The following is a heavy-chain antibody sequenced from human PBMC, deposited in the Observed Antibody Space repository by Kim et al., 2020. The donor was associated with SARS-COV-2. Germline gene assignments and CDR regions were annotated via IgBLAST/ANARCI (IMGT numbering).Heavy chain of an antibody. Sequence: SGPTLVNPTQTLTLTCTFSGFSLSTSGVGVGWIRQPPGKALEWLALIYWDDDERYSPSLNNRLTITKDTSKNQVVLTMTNMDPVDTATYYCAHSFRLSGQTYSFYLDYWGQGTLVTVSS. V-gene: IGHV2-5*02. CDR2: IYWDDDE. CDR3: AHSFRLSGQTYSFYLDY. CDR1: GFSLSTSGVG. D-gene: IGHD1-26*01. J-gene: IGHJ4*02.